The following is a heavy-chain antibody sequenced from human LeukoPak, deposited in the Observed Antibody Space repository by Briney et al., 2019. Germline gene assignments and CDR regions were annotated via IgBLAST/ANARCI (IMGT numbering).Heavy chain of an antibody. D-gene: IGHD1-14*01. Sequence: VQPGGSLRLSCAASGFTFRTYWMSWVRQAPGKGLEWVANIKQDGSEKYYVDSVKGRFAISRDNAENSLYLQMNSLRAEDTAVYYCARADRTYYYYYYMDVWGKGTTVTVSS. CDR1: GFTFRTYW. CDR2: IKQDGSEK. CDR3: ARADRTYYYYYYMDV. V-gene: IGHV3-7*01. J-gene: IGHJ6*03.